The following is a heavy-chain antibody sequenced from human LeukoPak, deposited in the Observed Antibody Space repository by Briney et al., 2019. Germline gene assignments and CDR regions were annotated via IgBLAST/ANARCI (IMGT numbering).Heavy chain of an antibody. Sequence: PSQTLSLICTVSGGSITSDEYYWSWIRRSPGKGLEWIGYMSYNGSAYYNPSLKSRVTISVDTSKDQFSLKLTSVTAADAAVYYCARPSLTGYGLGYYGMDVWGLGTTVTVSS. J-gene: IGHJ6*02. CDR2: MSYNGSA. CDR1: GGSITSDEYY. D-gene: IGHD3-9*01. CDR3: ARPSLTGYGLGYYGMDV. V-gene: IGHV4-30-4*01.